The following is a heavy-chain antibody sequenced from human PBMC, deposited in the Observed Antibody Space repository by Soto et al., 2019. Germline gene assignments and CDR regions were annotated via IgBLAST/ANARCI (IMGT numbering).Heavy chain of an antibody. CDR1: GYIFINYY. J-gene: IGHJ6*03. V-gene: IGHV1-46*01. D-gene: IGHD3-10*01. Sequence: AAVKVACKASGYIFINYYIDWGRQAAGQGLEWIGIINPNGGSTNYAQKFQGRVTMTRNTSTSTAYMELSSLRSDDTAVYYCARTTHSGDYYYYLDVWGKGTPVTVSS. CDR2: INPNGGST. CDR3: ARTTHSGDYYYYLDV.